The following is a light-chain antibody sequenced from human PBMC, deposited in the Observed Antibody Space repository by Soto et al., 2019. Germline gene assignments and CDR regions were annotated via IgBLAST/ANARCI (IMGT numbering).Light chain of an antibody. V-gene: IGLV1-44*01. J-gene: IGLJ3*02. CDR3: AVWDVSLTAWV. Sequence: QSVVTQPPSASGTPGQRVTISCSGSYSNVGSNTVCWFQHLPGTAPKLLIYSDYQRPSGVPDRFSGSKSGASASLAISGLQSADEGDYYCAVWDVSLTAWVFGGGTQLTVL. CDR1: YSNVGSNT. CDR2: SDY.